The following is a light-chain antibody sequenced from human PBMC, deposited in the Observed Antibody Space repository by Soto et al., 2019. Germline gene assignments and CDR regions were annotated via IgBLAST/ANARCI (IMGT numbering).Light chain of an antibody. J-gene: IGKJ1*01. Sequence: EVLLTQSPGTLSLSPGERATLSCRASQSVTSNYLAWYQQKPGQAPRLLISGASSRAAGIPDRFSGSGSGTDFTLTISRLEPEDFAVYYCQQYGSSRWTFGQGTKV. CDR1: QSVTSNY. V-gene: IGKV3-20*01. CDR2: GAS. CDR3: QQYGSSRWT.